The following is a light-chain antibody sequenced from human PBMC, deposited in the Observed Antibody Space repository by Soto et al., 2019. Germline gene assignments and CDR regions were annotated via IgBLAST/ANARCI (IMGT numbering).Light chain of an antibody. Sequence: VMTQSPATLSVSPGERATLSCRASQNVGGSVAWYQQKLGQAPRLLIYRASTRATGIPARFSGSGSGTEFTLTISSLQSEDFAIYYCQQSRTFAQGTKLEIK. CDR3: QQSRT. V-gene: IGKV3-15*01. CDR1: QNVGGS. CDR2: RAS. J-gene: IGKJ2*01.